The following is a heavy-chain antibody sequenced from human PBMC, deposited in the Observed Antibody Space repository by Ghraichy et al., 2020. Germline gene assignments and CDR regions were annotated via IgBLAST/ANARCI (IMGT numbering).Heavy chain of an antibody. CDR2: ISYDGSNK. J-gene: IGHJ4*02. CDR1: GFTFSSYA. Sequence: GGSLRLSCAASGFTFSSYAMHWVRQAPGKGLEWVAVISYDGSNKYYADSVKGRFTISRDNSKNTLYLQMNSLRAEDTAVYYCARDGNDVLRFLEWLSPLPYWGQGTLVTVSS. D-gene: IGHD3-3*01. V-gene: IGHV3-30-3*01. CDR3: ARDGNDVLRFLEWLSPLPY.